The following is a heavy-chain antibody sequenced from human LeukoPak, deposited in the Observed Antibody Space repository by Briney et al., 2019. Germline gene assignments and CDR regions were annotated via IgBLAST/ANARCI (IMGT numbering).Heavy chain of an antibody. CDR2: VSGDGRNT. Sequence: GGSLRLSCAASGFTFSSYAMSWVRKTPGQGLEWVADVSGDGRNTYYAGSVKGRFTISRDNSKNTLDLQMINLRAEDRAVYYCARAYSSSWYGSCVGYWGQGTPVTVSP. D-gene: IGHD6-13*01. J-gene: IGHJ4*02. CDR3: ARAYSSSWYGSCVGY. CDR1: GFTFSSYA. V-gene: IGHV3-23*01.